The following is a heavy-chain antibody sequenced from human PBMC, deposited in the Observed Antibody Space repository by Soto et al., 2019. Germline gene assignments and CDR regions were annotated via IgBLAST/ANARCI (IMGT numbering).Heavy chain of an antibody. J-gene: IGHJ4*02. CDR1: NFVFSVYS. V-gene: IGHV3-30-3*01. Sequence: QAQLVESGGGVVQPERSLRLSCTASNFVFSVYSLHWVRKAPGKGLEWVALISYDGGNKYYADSVKGRFTISRDNSKNTLYLQMNSLRREDTAVYYCARDKYQSDFWGGTLDSWGQGTLVTVSS. CDR2: ISYDGGNK. D-gene: IGHD3-3*01. CDR3: ARDKYQSDFWGGTLDS.